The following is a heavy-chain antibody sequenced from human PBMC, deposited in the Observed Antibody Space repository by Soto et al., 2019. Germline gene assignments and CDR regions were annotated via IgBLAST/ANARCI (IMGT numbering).Heavy chain of an antibody. J-gene: IGHJ4*02. D-gene: IGHD1-26*01. Sequence: EVQLVESGGGLVQPGGSLRLSCAASGFTFSSYAMHWVRQAPGKGPEYVSAINSNGGITYYANSVKGRFTISRDNSKNTLYLQMGSLRADDMAVYYCARDGGSYYLDYWGQGTLVTVSS. CDR1: GFTFSSYA. CDR3: ARDGGSYYLDY. CDR2: INSNGGIT. V-gene: IGHV3-64*01.